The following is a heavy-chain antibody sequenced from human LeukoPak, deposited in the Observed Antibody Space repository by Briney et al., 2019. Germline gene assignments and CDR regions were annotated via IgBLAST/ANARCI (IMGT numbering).Heavy chain of an antibody. D-gene: IGHD4-17*01. Sequence: SETLSLTCTVSGGSISSGSYYWSWIRQPAGKGLEWIGRIYTSGSTNYNPSLKSRVTISVDTPKNQFSLKLSSVTAADTAVYYCARDDYGETLGLWGQGTLVTVSS. CDR3: ARDDYGETLGL. V-gene: IGHV4-61*02. J-gene: IGHJ4*02. CDR1: GGSISSGSYY. CDR2: IYTSGST.